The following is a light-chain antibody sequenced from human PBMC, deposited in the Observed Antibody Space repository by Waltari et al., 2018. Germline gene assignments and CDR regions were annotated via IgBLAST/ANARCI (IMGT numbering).Light chain of an antibody. V-gene: IGKV1-NL1*01. CDR2: AAS. CDR1: QGISNS. J-gene: IGKJ4*01. CDR3: QQYFDVRIS. Sequence: DLQMTQSPSSLSASVGARVIITCRASQGISNSLAWYQQKAGRAPNILVYAASRLESGVPSRFRGSGSGTDFTLTISNLQTEDFATYYCQQYFDVRISFGGGTKVEIK.